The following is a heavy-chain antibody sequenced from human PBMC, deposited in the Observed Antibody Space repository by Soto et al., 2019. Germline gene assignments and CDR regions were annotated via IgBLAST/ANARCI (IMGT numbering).Heavy chain of an antibody. D-gene: IGHD6-13*01. V-gene: IGHV3-33*01. CDR3: ARAHIEAATQVGYFHP. J-gene: IGHJ1*01. Sequence: GGSLRLSCAASEFTFSSYGMHWVRQAPGKGLEWVAVIWYDVSKEYYADSVKGRFTISRDNSKNTLYLQMNSLRAEDTAVYYCARAHIEAATQVGYFHPWGQGTLVTVSS. CDR1: EFTFSSYG. CDR2: IWYDVSKE.